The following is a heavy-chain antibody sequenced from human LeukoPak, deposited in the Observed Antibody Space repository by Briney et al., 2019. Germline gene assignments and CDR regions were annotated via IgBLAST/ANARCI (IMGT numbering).Heavy chain of an antibody. D-gene: IGHD3-22*01. V-gene: IGHV1-2*02. CDR1: GYTFTGYY. CDR3: ATRSWGYYYDSSGYYYRGYAFDI. CDR2: NNPNSGGT. Sequence: ASVKVSCKASGYTFTGYYMHWVRQAPGQGLEWMGWNNPNSGGTNYAQKFQGRVTMTRDTSISTAYMELSRLRSDDTAVYYCATRSWGYYYDSSGYYYRGYAFDIWGQGTMVTVSP. J-gene: IGHJ3*02.